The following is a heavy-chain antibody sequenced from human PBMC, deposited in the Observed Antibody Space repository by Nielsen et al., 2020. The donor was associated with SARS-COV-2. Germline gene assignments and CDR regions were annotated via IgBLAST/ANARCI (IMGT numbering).Heavy chain of an antibody. CDR2: ITSSSNTI. CDR1: GFTFSSYS. V-gene: IGHV3-48*01. D-gene: IGHD3-3*01. CDR3: AKKDFFGVVNYFDY. J-gene: IGHJ4*02. Sequence: GGSLRLSCAASGFTFSSYSMNWVRQAPGKGLEWVAYITSSSNTIYYADSVKGRFTISRDNSKNTLYLQMNSQRAEDTAVYYCAKKDFFGVVNYFDYWGQGTLVTVSS.